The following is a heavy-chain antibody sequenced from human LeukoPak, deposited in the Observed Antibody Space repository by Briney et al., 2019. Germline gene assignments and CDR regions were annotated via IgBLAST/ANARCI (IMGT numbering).Heavy chain of an antibody. D-gene: IGHD1-26*01. CDR2: ISSSSSTI. J-gene: IGHJ5*02. CDR1: GFTFSSYS. Sequence: GGSLRLSCAASGFTFSSYSMNWVRQAPGKGLEWVSYISSSSSTIYYADSVKGRFTISRDNAKNSLYLQMNSLRAEDTAVYYCARDIGSYFFYPTWFDPWGQGTLVTVSS. V-gene: IGHV3-48*04. CDR3: ARDIGSYFFYPTWFDP.